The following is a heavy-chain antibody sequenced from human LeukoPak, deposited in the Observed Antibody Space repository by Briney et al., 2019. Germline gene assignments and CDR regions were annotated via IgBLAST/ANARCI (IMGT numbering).Heavy chain of an antibody. J-gene: IGHJ4*02. CDR3: ARDKIRTSAAADY. D-gene: IGHD6-13*01. Sequence: PGGSLRLSCAASGFTFSSYSMNWVRQAPGKGLEWVSSISSSSSYIYYADSVKGRFTNSRDNAKNSLYLQMNSLRAEDTAVYYCARDKIRTSAAADYWGQGTLVTVSS. CDR2: ISSSSSYI. CDR1: GFTFSSYS. V-gene: IGHV3-21*01.